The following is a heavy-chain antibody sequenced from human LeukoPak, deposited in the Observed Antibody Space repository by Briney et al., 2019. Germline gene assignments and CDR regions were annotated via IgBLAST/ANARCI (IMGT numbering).Heavy chain of an antibody. CDR1: VGSRSPIVYN. CDR2: IYYSGRT. CDR3: ARGIEFFDY. J-gene: IGHJ4*02. V-gene: IGHV4-39*07. Sequence: SETLSLTCTVSVGSRSPIVYNWAWFPQPPGRGLEWIGSIYYSGRTYYNPSLKSRVILTVDTSKNQFSLKLSSVTAADTAVYYCARGIEFFDYWGQGTLVTVSS. D-gene: IGHD2/OR15-2a*01.